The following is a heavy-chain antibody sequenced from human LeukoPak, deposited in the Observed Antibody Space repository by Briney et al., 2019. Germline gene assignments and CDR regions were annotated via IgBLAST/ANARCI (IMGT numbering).Heavy chain of an antibody. CDR2: ISHDGSNT. Sequence: GRSLRLSCAASGFTFSRSAVHWVRQAPGKGLEWVAVISHDGSNTDYTDSVKGRFTISRDNSKNTLYLQMNSLRAEDTAVYYCAKEMKPWMHFDYWGQGTLVTVSS. J-gene: IGHJ4*02. CDR1: GFTFSRSA. D-gene: IGHD5-12*01. V-gene: IGHV3-30*18. CDR3: AKEMKPWMHFDY.